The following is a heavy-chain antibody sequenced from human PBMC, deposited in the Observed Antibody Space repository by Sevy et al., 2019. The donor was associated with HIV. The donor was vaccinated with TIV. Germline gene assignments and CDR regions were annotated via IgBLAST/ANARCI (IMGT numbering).Heavy chain of an antibody. V-gene: IGHV3-30*03. Sequence: GGSLRLSCAASGFIFSNHGMHWVRQAPGKGLEWVAVISYDGSYKNYGDSVKGRFTISRDNSKNTLYLQMDSLRAEDTAVFYCARGPFDGNDFASWGQGTLVTVS. J-gene: IGHJ4*02. CDR3: ARGPFDGNDFAS. D-gene: IGHD2-15*01. CDR1: GFIFSNHG. CDR2: ISYDGSYK.